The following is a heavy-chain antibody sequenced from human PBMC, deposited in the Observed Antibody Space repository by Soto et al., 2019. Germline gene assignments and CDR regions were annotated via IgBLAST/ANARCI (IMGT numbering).Heavy chain of an antibody. Sequence: EVQLVESGGDLVQPGGSLRLSCAASGFTFSSYYMSWVRQAQGKGLEWVANVNEDGSEKYYVDSVKGRFTVSRDNAKTSLYLQMNSLRAEDTAVYYCANWGGAGSDYWGQGTLVTVSS. D-gene: IGHD1-26*01. J-gene: IGHJ4*02. CDR3: ANWGGAGSDY. V-gene: IGHV3-7*01. CDR1: GFTFSSYY. CDR2: VNEDGSEK.